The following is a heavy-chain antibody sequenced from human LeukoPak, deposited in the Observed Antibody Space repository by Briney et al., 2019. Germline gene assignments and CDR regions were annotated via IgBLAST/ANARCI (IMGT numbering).Heavy chain of an antibody. CDR2: ISSSGSTI. Sequence: GGSLRLSCAASGFTFSSYSMNWVRQAPGKGLEWVSSISSSGSTIYYADSVKGRFTISRDNAKNSLYLQMNSLRAEDTAVYYCARVTYYGSGRTLDYWGQGTLVTVSS. D-gene: IGHD3-10*01. CDR3: ARVTYYGSGRTLDY. CDR1: GFTFSSYS. V-gene: IGHV3-21*04. J-gene: IGHJ4*02.